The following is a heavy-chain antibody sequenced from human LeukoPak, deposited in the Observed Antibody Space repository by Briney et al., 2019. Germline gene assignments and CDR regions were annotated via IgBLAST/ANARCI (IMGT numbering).Heavy chain of an antibody. CDR1: GGSLNSGGYY. Sequence: SETLSLTCTVSGGSLNSGGYYWSWLRQPPGKGLEWIGYIYHSGSTYCNPSLKSRVTISVDTSKNQFSLKLSSVTAADTAVYYCARMAYYYDSSGYAYYYYMDVWGKGTTVTVSS. D-gene: IGHD3-22*01. J-gene: IGHJ6*03. V-gene: IGHV4-30-2*01. CDR3: ARMAYYYDSSGYAYYYYMDV. CDR2: IYHSGST.